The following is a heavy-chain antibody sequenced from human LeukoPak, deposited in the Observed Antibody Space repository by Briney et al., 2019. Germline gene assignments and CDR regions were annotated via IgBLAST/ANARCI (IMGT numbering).Heavy chain of an antibody. CDR3: VRDRNSNLRLGF. D-gene: IGHD5-12*01. CDR2: IFHTGTV. CDR1: GGSISSSNW. V-gene: IGHV4-4*02. J-gene: IGHJ4*02. Sequence: TSETLSLTCAVSGGSISSSNWWSWVRQPPGKGLEWIGQIFHTGTVTYNPSLESRVIISVDNSKSQFSLSLSSVTAADTAVYYCVRDRNSNLRLGFWGQGTLVTVSS.